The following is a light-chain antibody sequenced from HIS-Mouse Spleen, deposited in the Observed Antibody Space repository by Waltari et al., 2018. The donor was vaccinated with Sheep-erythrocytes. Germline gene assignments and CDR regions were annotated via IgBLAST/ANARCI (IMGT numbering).Light chain of an antibody. CDR2: EGS. CDR1: RSDGGSYNL. V-gene: IGLV2-23*01. Sequence: QSALTQPASVSGSPGQAITISCTGTRSDGGSYNLVSWYQQDPGNAPKLLIYEGSKRPSGVSNRFSGSKSGNTASLTISGLQSEDEADYYCCSYAGSSTLVFGGGTKLTVL. J-gene: IGLJ2*01. CDR3: CSYAGSSTLV.